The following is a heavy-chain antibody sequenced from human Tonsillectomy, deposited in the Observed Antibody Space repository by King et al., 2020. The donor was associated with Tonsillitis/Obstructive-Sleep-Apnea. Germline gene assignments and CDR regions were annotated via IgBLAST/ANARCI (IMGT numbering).Heavy chain of an antibody. CDR2: INSDGSST. V-gene: IGHV3-74*01. CDR3: AREEGSGSYYH. D-gene: IGHD1-26*01. CDR1: GFTFSSYW. J-gene: IGHJ5*02. Sequence: VQLVESGGGLVQPGGSLRLSCAASGFTFSSYWMHWVRHAPGKGLVWVSRINSDGSSTSFADSVKGRFTISRDNAKNTLYLQMTSLRAADTAVYYCAREEGSGSYYHWGQGTLVAVSS.